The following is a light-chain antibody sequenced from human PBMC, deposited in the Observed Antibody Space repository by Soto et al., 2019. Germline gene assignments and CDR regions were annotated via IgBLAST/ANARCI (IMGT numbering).Light chain of an antibody. J-gene: IGKJ1*01. Sequence: EIVMTQSPATLSVSPGGRATLSCRASQSISDTLAWYQQKPGQAPRLLIYDASNRATGIPARFSSSGYGTDFTLTISSLEPEDFATYYCQQYKAYWTFGQGTKVDIK. CDR1: QSISDT. CDR3: QQYKAYWT. V-gene: IGKV3D-15*01. CDR2: DAS.